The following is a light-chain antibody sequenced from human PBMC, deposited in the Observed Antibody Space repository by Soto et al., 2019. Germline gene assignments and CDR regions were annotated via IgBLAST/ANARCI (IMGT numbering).Light chain of an antibody. CDR3: QQFSSYPLT. Sequence: DIVMTQSPSTLSASPGERATLSCRASQSVSSNLAWYQQKPGQAPRLLIYGASTRATGIPARFSGSGSGTDFTLTISSLEPEDFAVYYCQQFSSYPLTFGGGTKVDIK. J-gene: IGKJ4*01. CDR2: GAS. V-gene: IGKV3-15*01. CDR1: QSVSSN.